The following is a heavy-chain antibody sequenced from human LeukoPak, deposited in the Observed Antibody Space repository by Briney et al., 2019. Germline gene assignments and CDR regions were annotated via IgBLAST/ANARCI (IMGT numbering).Heavy chain of an antibody. CDR1: GGSISSGDYY. CDR2: LYYSGTT. Sequence: PSQTLSLTCSVSGGSISSGDYYWSWIRQPPGNGLEWIGSLYYSGTTYNSLSLKSRITISVDTSKNQFSLKLTSVTAADTAVYYCARVRRAGNTGWNFDLWGRGTLVTVPS. V-gene: IGHV4-30-4*08. D-gene: IGHD1-1*01. J-gene: IGHJ2*01. CDR3: ARVRRAGNTGWNFDL.